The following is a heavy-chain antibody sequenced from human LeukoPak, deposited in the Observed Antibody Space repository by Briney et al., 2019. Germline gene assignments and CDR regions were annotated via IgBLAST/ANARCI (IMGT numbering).Heavy chain of an antibody. V-gene: IGHV4-34*01. J-gene: IGHJ4*02. CDR1: GGSFSGYY. D-gene: IGHD5-18*01. Sequence: SETLSLTCAVYGGSFSGYYWSWIRQPPGKGLEWIGEINHSGSTNYNPSLKSRVTISVDTSKNQFSLQLSSVTAADTAVYYCARGRYSYGYWGQGTLVTVSS. CDR2: INHSGST. CDR3: ARGRYSYGY.